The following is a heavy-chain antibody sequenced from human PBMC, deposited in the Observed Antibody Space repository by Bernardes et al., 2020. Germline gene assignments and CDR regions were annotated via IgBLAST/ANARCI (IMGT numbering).Heavy chain of an antibody. D-gene: IGHD5-18*01. CDR1: GYIFTGYS. CDR3: ARGYSYGFSAIEYYLDY. V-gene: IGHV1-46*01. CDR2: INPSGGRT. Sequence: ASVKVSCKASGYIFTGYSMHWVRQAPGQGLEWVGIINPSGGRTSDAQKFQGRVTMTRDTSTSTVYMELTSLRSDDTAVYFCARGYSYGFSAIEYYLDYWGQGTLVTVSS. J-gene: IGHJ4*02.